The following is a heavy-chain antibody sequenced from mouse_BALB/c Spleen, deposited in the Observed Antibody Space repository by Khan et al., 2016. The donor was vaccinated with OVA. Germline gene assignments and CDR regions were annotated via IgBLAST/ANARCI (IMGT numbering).Heavy chain of an antibody. CDR2: INPSNGRT. CDR1: GYTFSSYW. D-gene: IGHD2-4*01. Sequence: QVQLQQSGAELVKPGASVQLSCKAFGYTFSSYWMLWVKQRPGQGLQWIGEINPSNGRTNYNEKFKNKATLTVDTSSSTAYMQLSSLTSEDSAVYYCARSTMITTEFIYWGQGTLVTVSA. J-gene: IGHJ3*01. V-gene: IGHV1S81*02. CDR3: ARSTMITTEFIY.